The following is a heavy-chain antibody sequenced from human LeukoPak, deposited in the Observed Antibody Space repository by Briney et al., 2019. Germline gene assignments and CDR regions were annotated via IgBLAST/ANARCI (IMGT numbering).Heavy chain of an antibody. J-gene: IGHJ5*02. V-gene: IGHV4-31*03. CDR1: GRSISSGGYY. D-gene: IGHD3-3*01. Sequence: NPSQTLSLTCTVSGRSISSGGYYWSWIRQHPGKGLECIGYIYYSGSTYYNPSLKSRVTISVDTSKNQSSLKLSSVTAADTAVYYCARTSGLRFLEWLPDYNWFDPWGQGTLSPSPQ. CDR2: IYYSGST. CDR3: ARTSGLRFLEWLPDYNWFDP.